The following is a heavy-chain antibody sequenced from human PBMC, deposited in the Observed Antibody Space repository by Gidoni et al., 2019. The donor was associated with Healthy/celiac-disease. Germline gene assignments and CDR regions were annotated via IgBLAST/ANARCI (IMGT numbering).Heavy chain of an antibody. J-gene: IGHJ1*01. Sequence: GLEWIGYIYYSGSTYYNPSLKSRVTISVDTSKNQFSLKLSSVTAADTAVYYCARKAYSNGPKVGYFQHWGQGTLVTVSS. D-gene: IGHD5-18*01. V-gene: IGHV4-31*02. CDR3: ARKAYSNGPKVGYFQH. CDR2: IYYSGST.